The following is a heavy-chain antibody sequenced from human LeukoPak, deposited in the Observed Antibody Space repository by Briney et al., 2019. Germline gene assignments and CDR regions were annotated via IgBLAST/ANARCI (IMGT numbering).Heavy chain of an antibody. D-gene: IGHD5-18*01. CDR3: ARRPIRGYSYGTDY. CDR2: INHSGST. CDR1: GGSFSGYY. Sequence: SETLSLTCAVYGGSFSGYYWSWIRQPPGKGLEWIGEINHSGSTNYNPSLKSRVTISVDTSKNQFSLKLSSVTAADTAVYYCARRPIRGYSYGTDYWGQGTLVTVSS. J-gene: IGHJ4*02. V-gene: IGHV4-34*01.